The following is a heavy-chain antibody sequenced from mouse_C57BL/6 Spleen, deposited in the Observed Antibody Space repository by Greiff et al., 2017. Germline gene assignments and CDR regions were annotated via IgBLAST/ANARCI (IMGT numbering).Heavy chain of an antibody. CDR2: IYPGDGDT. V-gene: IGHV1-80*01. CDR1: GYAFSSYW. J-gene: IGHJ4*01. Sequence: VQLQQSGAELVKPGASVKISCKASGYAFSSYWMNWVKQRPGKGLEWIGQIYPGDGDTNYNGKFKGKATLTADKSSSTAYMQLSSLTSEDSAVYFCARSGYYGSSYNAMDYWGQGTSVTVSS. D-gene: IGHD1-1*01. CDR3: ARSGYYGSSYNAMDY.